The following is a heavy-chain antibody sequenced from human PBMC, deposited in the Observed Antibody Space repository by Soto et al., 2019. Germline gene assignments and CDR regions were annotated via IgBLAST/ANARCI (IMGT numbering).Heavy chain of an antibody. Sequence: GSVKVSCRASGYTFTNYGISWVRQAPGQGLEWMGWISAYNGNTNYAQKFQGRVTITRDTSTNTAYLELRSLRSDDTAVYYCARDSVVVVVSATHSFDMWGQGTMVTVS. CDR1: GYTFTNYG. J-gene: IGHJ3*02. V-gene: IGHV1-18*04. D-gene: IGHD2-15*01. CDR2: ISAYNGNT. CDR3: ARDSVVVVVSATHSFDM.